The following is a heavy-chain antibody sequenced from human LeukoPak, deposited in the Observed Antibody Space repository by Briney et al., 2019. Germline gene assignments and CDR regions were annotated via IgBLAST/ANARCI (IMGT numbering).Heavy chain of an antibody. Sequence: EASVKVSCKASGYTFTSYGISWVRQAPGQGLEWMGWISAYNGNTNYAQKLQGRVTMTTDTSTSTAYMELRSLRSDDTAVYYCARDAVVVPAAIAGATTNFGYWGQGTLVTVSS. D-gene: IGHD2-2*01. CDR3: ARDAVVVPAAIAGATTNFGY. CDR2: ISAYNGNT. V-gene: IGHV1-18*01. J-gene: IGHJ4*02. CDR1: GYTFTSYG.